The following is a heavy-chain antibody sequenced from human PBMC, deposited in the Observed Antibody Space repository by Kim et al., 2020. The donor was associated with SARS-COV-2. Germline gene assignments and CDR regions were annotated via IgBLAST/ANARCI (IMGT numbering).Heavy chain of an antibody. V-gene: IGHV3-30*18. D-gene: IGHD3-22*01. CDR2: VSFEGSKA. J-gene: IGHJ6*02. CDR1: GFAFSHFG. CDR3: AKLMHDFDRSGFGVDV. Sequence: GGSLRHSCAASGFAFSHFGLSWVRQTPGKGLEWVAFVSFEGSKAIYADSVKGRFTISIDDSKNTLFLQMHSLRPEEAAVYYCAKLMHDFDRSGFGVDVWGQGTTVTVSS.